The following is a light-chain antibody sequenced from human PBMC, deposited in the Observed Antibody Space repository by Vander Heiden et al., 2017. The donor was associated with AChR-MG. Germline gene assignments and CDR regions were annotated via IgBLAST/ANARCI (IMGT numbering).Light chain of an antibody. V-gene: IGLV2-11*01. Sequence: QSALTQPRSVSGSPGQSVTIPCTGTSCDVGAYNYIPWYQQLPGKAPKLIIYDVTKRPSGVPDRFSGSKSDNTASLTISGLQAEDEADYHCCSYAGRYVFGTGTKVTVL. CDR3: CSYAGRYV. J-gene: IGLJ1*01. CDR1: SCDVGAYNY. CDR2: DVT.